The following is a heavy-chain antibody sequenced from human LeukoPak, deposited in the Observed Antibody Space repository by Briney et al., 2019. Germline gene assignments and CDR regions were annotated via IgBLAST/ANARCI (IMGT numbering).Heavy chain of an antibody. CDR2: INSDGSST. CDR1: GFTFSSYW. V-gene: IGHV3-74*01. Sequence: GGSLRLSCAASGFTFSSYWMHWVRHAPGKGLVWVSRINSDGSSTSYADSVKGRFTISRDNAKNTLYLQMNSLRAEDTAVYYCAKAGVAGTSYFDYWGQGTLVTVSS. J-gene: IGHJ4*02. CDR3: AKAGVAGTSYFDY. D-gene: IGHD6-19*01.